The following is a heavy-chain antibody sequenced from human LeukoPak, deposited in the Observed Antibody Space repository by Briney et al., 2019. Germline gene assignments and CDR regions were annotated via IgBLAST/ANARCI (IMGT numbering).Heavy chain of an antibody. Sequence: VASVKVSCKASGYTFTSYYMHWVRQAPGQGLEWMGWISAYNGNTNYAQKLQGRVTMTTDTSTSTAYMELRSLRSDDTAVYYCARNLGYCSGGSCYFGYYYGMDVWGQGTTVTVSS. CDR1: GYTFTSYY. CDR2: ISAYNGNT. D-gene: IGHD2-15*01. CDR3: ARNLGYCSGGSCYFGYYYGMDV. V-gene: IGHV1-18*04. J-gene: IGHJ6*02.